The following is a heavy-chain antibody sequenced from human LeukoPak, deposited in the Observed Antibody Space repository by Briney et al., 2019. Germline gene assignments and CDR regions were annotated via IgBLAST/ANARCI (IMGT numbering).Heavy chain of an antibody. D-gene: IGHD4-17*01. CDR3: ARSTVTTYRDYIDY. V-gene: IGHV4-39*07. CDR2: IFYSGST. Sequence: PSETLSLTCTVSGGSISTSNYYWGWIRQPPGKGLEWIGNIFYSGSTYYSPSLKSRVTISLDTSKNQFSLKLSSVTAADTAVYYCARSTVTTYRDYIDYWGQGTLVTVSS. CDR1: GGSISTSNYY. J-gene: IGHJ4*02.